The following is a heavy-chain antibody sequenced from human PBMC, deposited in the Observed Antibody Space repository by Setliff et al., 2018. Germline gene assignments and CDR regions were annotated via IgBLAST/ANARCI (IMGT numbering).Heavy chain of an antibody. CDR2: IFQSENT. J-gene: IGHJ6*02. D-gene: IGHD3-10*01. CDR3: ASLLANYGSGMDV. V-gene: IGHV4-38-2*01. CDR1: GSSIISDYY. Sequence: SETLSLPCAVSGSSIISDYYWVWIRQPPGMGLEWIGSIFQSENTYYNPSLKSRVTISVDTSKNPFSLKVNSVTAADTAVYYCASLLANYGSGMDVWGQGTTVTVSS.